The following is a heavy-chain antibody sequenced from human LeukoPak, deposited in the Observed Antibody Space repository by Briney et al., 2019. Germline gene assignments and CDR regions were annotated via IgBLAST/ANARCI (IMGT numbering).Heavy chain of an antibody. Sequence: GGSLRVSCAASGFAFSNYWMNWVRQAPGGRLEWVANIKQRGSERYYVDSVKGRFTISRDNAKNSVYLQMNSLRAEDTAVYYCARAYYNASSGYYFVGASPFDYWGQGTLVTVSS. CDR3: ARAYYNASSGYYFVGASPFDY. D-gene: IGHD3-22*01. CDR1: GFAFSNYW. CDR2: IKQRGSER. J-gene: IGHJ4*02. V-gene: IGHV3-7*01.